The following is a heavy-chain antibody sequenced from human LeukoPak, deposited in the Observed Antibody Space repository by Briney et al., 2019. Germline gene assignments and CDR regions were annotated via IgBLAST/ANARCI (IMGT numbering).Heavy chain of an antibody. J-gene: IGHJ4*02. Sequence: GASVKVSCKASGYTFTSYGISWVRQAPGQGLEWMGWINPSSGGTNYAQKFQGRVTMTRDTSISTTYMELSRLRSDDTAVYYCARDGHGSGSPPGGYWGQGTLVTVSS. CDR1: GYTFTSYG. V-gene: IGHV1-2*02. CDR2: INPSSGGT. CDR3: ARDGHGSGSPPGGY. D-gene: IGHD3-10*01.